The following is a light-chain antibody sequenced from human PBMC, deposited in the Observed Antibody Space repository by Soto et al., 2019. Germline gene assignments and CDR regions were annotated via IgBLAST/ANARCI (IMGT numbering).Light chain of an antibody. CDR1: QSVSSSY. CDR3: QQYDSSSWT. J-gene: IGKJ1*01. Sequence: EIVLTQSPGTLSLSPGERATLSCRASQSVSSSYLAWYQQKPGQAPRLLIYGESSRATGIPDRFSGSGSGTDFTLTISRLEPEDFAVYYCQQYDSSSWTFGQGTKVEIK. CDR2: GES. V-gene: IGKV3-20*01.